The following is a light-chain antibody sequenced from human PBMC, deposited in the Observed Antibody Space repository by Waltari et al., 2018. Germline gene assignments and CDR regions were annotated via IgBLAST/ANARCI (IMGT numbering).Light chain of an antibody. V-gene: IGLV2-14*03. Sequence: QSTLTQPASVSGSRGQTITISCTGPSSDIGGYDFVSWYQQFPGKAPKLIIYDVNNRPSGGSDRFSGFKSGNTASLTISGLQTEDEAEYYCSSYTSTNTHVVFGGGTKVTVL. CDR1: SSDIGGYDF. CDR3: SSYTSTNTHVV. CDR2: DVN. J-gene: IGLJ2*01.